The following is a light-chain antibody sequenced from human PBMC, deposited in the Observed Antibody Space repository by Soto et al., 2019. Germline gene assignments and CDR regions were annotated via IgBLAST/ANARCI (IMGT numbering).Light chain of an antibody. J-gene: IGKJ1*01. Sequence: ELVLTQSPGTLSLSPGERVTLSCRASQSVNSNYLAWYQQRPGQAPRLLMYGASSRATGIPDRFSGSGSGAHCTLSISRVEPADFALYVCECCGTFWWTFGQETKVESK. CDR2: GAS. V-gene: IGKV3-20*01. CDR3: ECCGTFWWT. CDR1: QSVNSNY.